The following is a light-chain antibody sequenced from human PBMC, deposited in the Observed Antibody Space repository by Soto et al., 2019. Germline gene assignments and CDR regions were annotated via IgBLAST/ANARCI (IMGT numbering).Light chain of an antibody. Sequence: ELLLRRAPLTRCSSPGDRTTLSCRTSQSVTTIHLSWYQQKPGQAPRLLIYGTSIRATGVPDRFSGSGSATVFTLTISRLEPEDFAVYYCHQYGDSPQTFGHGTKVDI. J-gene: IGKJ1*01. CDR3: HQYGDSPQT. V-gene: IGKV3-20*01. CDR2: GTS. CDR1: QSVTTIH.